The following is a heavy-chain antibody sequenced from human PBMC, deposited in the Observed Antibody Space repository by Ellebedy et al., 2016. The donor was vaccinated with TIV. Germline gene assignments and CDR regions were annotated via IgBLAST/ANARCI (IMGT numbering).Heavy chain of an antibody. D-gene: IGHD2/OR15-2a*01. J-gene: IGHJ4*02. CDR2: INTENGNT. CDR1: GFPFTDYT. Sequence: ASVKVSCKASGFPFTDYTMHWVRQAPGQRLEWMGWINTENGNTKYSQKFQGRVTITRDKSARTAYMELSSLRSADTAVYYCARGGQGGKVLLFFDYWGQGTLVTVSS. V-gene: IGHV1-3*04. CDR3: ARGGQGGKVLLFFDY.